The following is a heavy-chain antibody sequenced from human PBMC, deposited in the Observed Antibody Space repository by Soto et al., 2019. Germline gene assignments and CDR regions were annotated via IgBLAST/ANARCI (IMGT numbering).Heavy chain of an antibody. D-gene: IGHD3-22*01. CDR2: ISYDGTYK. Sequence: QVQLVESGGGVVQPERSLRLSCAASAFTFRSYAMHWVRQAPGKGLEWVAVISYDGTYKYYADSVKGRFTISRDNSKNTLYLQMSSLRPEDTAVYYCARDAIYDGSGYYGSYFDYWGQGSLVTVSS. V-gene: IGHV3-30-3*01. CDR3: ARDAIYDGSGYYGSYFDY. CDR1: AFTFRSYA. J-gene: IGHJ4*02.